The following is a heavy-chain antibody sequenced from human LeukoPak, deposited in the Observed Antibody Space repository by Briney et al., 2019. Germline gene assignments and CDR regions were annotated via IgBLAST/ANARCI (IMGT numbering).Heavy chain of an antibody. D-gene: IGHD3-22*01. CDR2: IYVGDSDT. CDR1: GYSFTSYW. V-gene: IGHV5-51*01. J-gene: IGHJ4*01. CDR3: ARQYSSGWFRHFDY. Sequence: GESLKISCKGSGYSFTSYWIGWVRQMPGKGLVWMGIIYVGDSDTRYSPSFQGQVVFSADRSTTTVYLQLTNLQASDTAIYYCARQYSSGWFRHFDYWGQGTLIAVSS.